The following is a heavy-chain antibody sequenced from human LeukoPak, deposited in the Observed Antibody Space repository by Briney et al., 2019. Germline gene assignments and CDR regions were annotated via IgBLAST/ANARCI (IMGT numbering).Heavy chain of an antibody. CDR3: ARGGSTPMIIRY. CDR2: INHIGST. D-gene: IGHD5-18*01. V-gene: IGHV4-34*01. CDR1: GFTFGDYA. Sequence: GSLRLSCTASGFTFGDYAMSWIRQAPGKGLEWIGEINHIGSTNYNPSLKSRVTMFVDTSKNQFSLRLFSVTAADTAIYYCARGGSTPMIIRYWGQGTQVTVSS. J-gene: IGHJ4*02.